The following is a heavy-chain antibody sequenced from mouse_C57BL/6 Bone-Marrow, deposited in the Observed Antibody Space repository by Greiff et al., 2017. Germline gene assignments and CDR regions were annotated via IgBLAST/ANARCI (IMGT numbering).Heavy chain of an antibody. V-gene: IGHV1-81*01. CDR3: ARSGGSSLFAY. CDR2: IYPRSGNT. Sequence: QVQLKQSGAELVRPGASVKLSCKASGYTFTSYGISWVKQRTGQGLEWIGEIYPRSGNTYYNEKFKGKATLTADKSSSTAYMELRSLTSEDSAVYFCARSGGSSLFAYWGQGTLVTVSA. D-gene: IGHD1-1*01. CDR1: GYTFTSYG. J-gene: IGHJ3*01.